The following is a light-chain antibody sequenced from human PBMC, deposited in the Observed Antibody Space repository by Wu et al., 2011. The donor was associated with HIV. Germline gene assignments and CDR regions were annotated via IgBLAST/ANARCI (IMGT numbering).Light chain of an antibody. CDR3: QQYGSSSYT. V-gene: IGKV3-20*01. Sequence: EIVLTQSPGTLSLSPGERATLSCRASQSVSSSYLAWYQQKPGQAPRLLIYGASSRATGIPDRFSGSGSGTDFTLTISRLEPEDFAVYYCQQYGSSSYTFGQGTKVGDQT. CDR1: QSVSSSY. CDR2: GAS. J-gene: IGKJ2*01.